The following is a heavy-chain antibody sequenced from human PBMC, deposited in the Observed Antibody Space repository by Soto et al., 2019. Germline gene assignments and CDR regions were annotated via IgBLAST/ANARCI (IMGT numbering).Heavy chain of an antibody. V-gene: IGHV4-39*07. CDR3: ARDKITGLFDY. Sequence: PSETLSLTCTFSGCSIRSGGYYWNWIRQPPGTGLEWIGEINHSGSTNYNPSLKSRVTISVDTSKNQFSLKLTSVTAADTAVYYCARDKITGLFDYWGQGTLVTVSS. D-gene: IGHD2-8*02. CDR2: INHSGST. CDR1: GCSIRSGGYY. J-gene: IGHJ4*02.